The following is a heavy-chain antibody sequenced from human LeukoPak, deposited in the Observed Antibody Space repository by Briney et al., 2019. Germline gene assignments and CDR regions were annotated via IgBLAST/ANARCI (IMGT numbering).Heavy chain of an antibody. CDR3: VGAHVAAY. D-gene: IGHD3-10*01. Sequence: PGGSLRLSCAASGFTFSIYSMNWVRQAPGKGLEWLSSITSSSNYIYYADSVKGRFTISRDNVQNSLYLQMNSLRAEDTAVYYCVGAHVAAYWGQGTLVTVSS. V-gene: IGHV3-21*01. CDR2: ITSSSNYI. J-gene: IGHJ4*02. CDR1: GFTFSIYS.